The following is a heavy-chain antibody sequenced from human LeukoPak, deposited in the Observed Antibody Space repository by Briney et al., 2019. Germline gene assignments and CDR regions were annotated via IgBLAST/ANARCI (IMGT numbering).Heavy chain of an antibody. CDR1: GFTFSSYS. CDR2: ISSSNTYI. V-gene: IGHV3-21*01. CDR3: AREAPHPYFDY. J-gene: IGHJ4*02. Sequence: GGSLRLSCAASGFTFSSYSMNWVRQAPGKGLEWASSISSSNTYIYYADSVKGRFTISRDNAKNSLYLQMSSLRAEDTAVYYCAREAPHPYFDYWGQGTLVTVSS.